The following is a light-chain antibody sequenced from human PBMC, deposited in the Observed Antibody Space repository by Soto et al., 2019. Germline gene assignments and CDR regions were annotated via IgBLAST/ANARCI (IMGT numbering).Light chain of an antibody. J-gene: IGKJ1*01. CDR1: QDISNY. V-gene: IGKV1-33*01. CDR3: QQYYSYSWT. Sequence: DIQMTQSPSSLSASVGDRVTITCQASQDISNYLNWYQQKPGKAPKLLIYDASNLETGVPSRFSGSGSGTDLTLTISCLQSEDFATYYCQQYYSYSWTFGQGTKVEIK. CDR2: DAS.